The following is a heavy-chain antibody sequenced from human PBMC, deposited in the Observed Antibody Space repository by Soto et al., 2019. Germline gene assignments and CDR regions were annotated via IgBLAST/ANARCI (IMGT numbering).Heavy chain of an antibody. CDR1: GFTFRSYA. J-gene: IGHJ4*02. CDR3: LKYTLTESMGDY. V-gene: IGHV3-23*01. Sequence: PGRSLRLSCAASGFTFRSYAMAWVRQAPGKGPEWISGIGASGSYTIYTDSVKGRFTISRDNSKYTLYLQMNTLRAEDTALYYCLKYTLTESMGDYWGQGTLVTVSS. D-gene: IGHD3-9*01. CDR2: IGASGSYT.